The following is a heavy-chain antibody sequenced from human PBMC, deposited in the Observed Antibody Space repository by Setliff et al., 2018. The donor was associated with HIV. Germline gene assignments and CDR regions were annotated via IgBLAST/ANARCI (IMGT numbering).Heavy chain of an antibody. CDR2: MNPNSGNT. V-gene: IGHV1-8*02. Sequence: ASVKVSCKASGYTFTNYDINWVRQAPGQGLEWMGWMNPNSGNTGYAQKFQGRVTMTRNTSISTAYMELRSLRFDDTAVYYCARDVEHMMDVWGQGTTVTVSS. CDR1: GYTFTNYD. J-gene: IGHJ6*02. CDR3: ARDVEHMMDV.